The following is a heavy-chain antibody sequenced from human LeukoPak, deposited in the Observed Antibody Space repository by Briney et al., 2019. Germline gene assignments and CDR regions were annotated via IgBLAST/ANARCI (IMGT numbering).Heavy chain of an antibody. CDR1: GYTFTSYG. J-gene: IGHJ3*02. Sequence: ASVKVSCKASGYTFTSYGISCVRQAPGQGLEWMGWISAYNGNTNYAQKLQGRVTMTTDTSTSTAYMELRSLRSDDTAVYYCARGRKNYYDSSGYYTDAFDIWGQGTMVTVSS. CDR2: ISAYNGNT. V-gene: IGHV1-18*01. CDR3: ARGRKNYYDSSGYYTDAFDI. D-gene: IGHD3-22*01.